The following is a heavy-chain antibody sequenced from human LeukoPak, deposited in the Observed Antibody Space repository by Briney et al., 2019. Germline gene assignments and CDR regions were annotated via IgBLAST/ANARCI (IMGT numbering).Heavy chain of an antibody. V-gene: IGHV5-51*01. CDR2: IYPGDSDT. Sequence: GGSLKISCKGSGYSFTSYWIGWVRPMPGKGLEWMGIIYPGDSDTRYSPSFQGQVTISADKSISTAYLQWSSLKASDTAMYYCARPYYDSSGYSHFDYWGQGTLVTVSS. CDR1: GYSFTSYW. J-gene: IGHJ4*02. CDR3: ARPYYDSSGYSHFDY. D-gene: IGHD3-22*01.